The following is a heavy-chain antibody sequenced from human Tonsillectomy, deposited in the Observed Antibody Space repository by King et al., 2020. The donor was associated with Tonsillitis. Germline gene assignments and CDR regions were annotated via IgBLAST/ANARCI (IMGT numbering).Heavy chain of an antibody. D-gene: IGHD1-26*01. V-gene: IGHV3-64D*06. Sequence: VQLVESGGGLVQPGGSLRLSCSASGFTFSSYAMHWVRQAPGKGLEYVSAISSNGGSTYYADSVKGRFTISRDNSKNTLYLQMSSLRAEDTAVYYCVKDLTRELLYFDYWGQGTLVTVSS. CDR1: GFTFSSYA. J-gene: IGHJ4*02. CDR3: VKDLTRELLYFDY. CDR2: ISSNGGST.